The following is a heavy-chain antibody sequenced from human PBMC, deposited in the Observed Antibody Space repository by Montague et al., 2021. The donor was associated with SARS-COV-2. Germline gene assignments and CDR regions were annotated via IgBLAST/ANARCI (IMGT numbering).Heavy chain of an antibody. J-gene: IGHJ4*02. CDR2: MQHTAST. V-gene: IGHV4-4*02. CDR3: ARKGSGGSDLAY. D-gene: IGHD3-10*01. CDR1: VHSVSSDNW. Sequence: SETLSLTCAVAVHSVSSDNWGPIGRPPVWKPVTWAAGMQHTASTKNKPSLNSRVIISVDKSWNQFSRRLTSVTAAATAIYYCARKGSGGSDLAYWGQGTLVTVSS.